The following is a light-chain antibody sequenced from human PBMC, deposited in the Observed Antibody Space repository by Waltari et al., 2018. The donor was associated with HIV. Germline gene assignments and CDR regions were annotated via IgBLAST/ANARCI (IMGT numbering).Light chain of an antibody. CDR1: QDISKY. Sequence: DIQMTQSPSSLSASVGDRVTITCQASQDISKYLNWYQQKPGKAPKLLIYDASNLETGVPSRFSGSGSGTDFTFTISSLQTEDIATYYCQQYDNLPFTFGPGTKVDIK. CDR2: DAS. CDR3: QQYDNLPFT. J-gene: IGKJ3*01. V-gene: IGKV1-33*01.